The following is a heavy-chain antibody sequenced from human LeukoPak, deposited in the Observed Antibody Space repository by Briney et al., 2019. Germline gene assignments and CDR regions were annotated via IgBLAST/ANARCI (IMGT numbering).Heavy chain of an antibody. Sequence: GRSLRLSCAASGFIFSTYSMNWVSQAPGKGLEWVSYISSSSSTIYYVDSVKGRFTISRDNAKNSLYLQMNSLRDEDTAVYYCARDSDYYDSSGYFYSYFDLWGGGTVVTVSS. V-gene: IGHV3-48*02. J-gene: IGHJ2*01. D-gene: IGHD3-22*01. CDR1: GFIFSTYS. CDR2: ISSSSSTI. CDR3: ARDSDYYDSSGYFYSYFDL.